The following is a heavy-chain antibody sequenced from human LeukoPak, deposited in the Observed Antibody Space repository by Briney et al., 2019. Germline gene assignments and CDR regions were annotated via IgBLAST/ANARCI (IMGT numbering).Heavy chain of an antibody. CDR2: IIPIFGTA. Sequence: ASVNVSFKSTGCTFSCYAIRWVRQAPGQGLDWMGLIIPIFGTANYAQKFQGRVTITEDESTSTAYMELSSLRTEDTAVYYCARTSSYGYRDYYYYMDVWGKGTTVTVSS. CDR3: ARTSSYGYRDYYYYMDV. CDR1: GCTFSCYA. D-gene: IGHD5-18*01. J-gene: IGHJ6*03. V-gene: IGHV1-69*13.